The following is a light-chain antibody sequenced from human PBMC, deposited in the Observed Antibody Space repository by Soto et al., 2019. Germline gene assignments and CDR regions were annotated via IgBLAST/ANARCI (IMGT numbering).Light chain of an antibody. CDR3: QKYDSAPWT. J-gene: IGKJ1*01. Sequence: DIQMTQSPSSQSASVGDRVTIACRASQGIGNSLAWYQQKPGKVPKLLIYTAYTLRSGVPSRFSGSGSGTDFTLTINSLQPEDVATYYCQKYDSAPWTFGQGTKVEIK. V-gene: IGKV1-27*01. CDR1: QGIGNS. CDR2: TAY.